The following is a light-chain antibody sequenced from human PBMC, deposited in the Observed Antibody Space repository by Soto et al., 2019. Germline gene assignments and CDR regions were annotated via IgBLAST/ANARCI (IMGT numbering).Light chain of an antibody. CDR1: RSISKN. CDR3: QQYNNWPPTYT. V-gene: IGKV3-15*01. Sequence: EVLMTQSPDTLCVSPGASLTLSCRSSRSISKNLAWFQQRPGQAPRLLIYGASARDTSIPARFSGSGSGTEFTLTISSLQPEDVAVYYCQQYNNWPPTYTVGQGTKVEIK. J-gene: IGKJ2*01. CDR2: GAS.